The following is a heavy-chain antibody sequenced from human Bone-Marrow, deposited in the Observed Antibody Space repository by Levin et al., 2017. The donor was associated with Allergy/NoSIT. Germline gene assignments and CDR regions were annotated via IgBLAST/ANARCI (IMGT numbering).Heavy chain of an antibody. Sequence: RGESLKISCAASGFTFSSYAMHWVRQAPGKGLEWVAVISYDGSNKYYADSVKGRFTISRDNSKNTLYLQMNSLRAEDTAVYYCARDQLLVVVTAPPGFWFDYWGQGTLVTVSS. CDR3: ARDQLLVVVTAPPGFWFDY. CDR1: GFTFSSYA. V-gene: IGHV3-30*04. CDR2: ISYDGSNK. D-gene: IGHD2-21*02. J-gene: IGHJ4*02.